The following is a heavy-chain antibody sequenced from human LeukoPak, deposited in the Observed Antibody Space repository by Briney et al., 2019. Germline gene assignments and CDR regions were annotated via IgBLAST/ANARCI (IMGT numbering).Heavy chain of an antibody. Sequence: GGSLRLSCAASGFTLGSYWMSWVRQAPGKGLEWVANINEDGSEKYYVDSVKGRFTISRDNAMNSLYLQMNSLRAEDTAVYYCARAKVTNDYWGQGTLVTVSS. CDR2: INEDGSEK. D-gene: IGHD4-17*01. J-gene: IGHJ4*02. V-gene: IGHV3-7*03. CDR1: GFTLGSYW. CDR3: ARAKVTNDY.